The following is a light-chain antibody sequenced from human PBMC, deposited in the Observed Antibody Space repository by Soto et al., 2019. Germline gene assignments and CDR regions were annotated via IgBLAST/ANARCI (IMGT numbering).Light chain of an antibody. J-gene: IGLJ3*02. CDR1: SSDVGGYNY. CDR3: GSYADSHNLV. Sequence: QSALTQPPSASGSPGQSVTISCTGTSSDVGGYNYVSWYQQHPGKAPKLMIYEVSKRPSGVPDRFYGAKSGNTASLTVSGIQAEVGAENWCGSYADSHNLVLGGEKKVNVL. V-gene: IGLV2-8*01. CDR2: EVS.